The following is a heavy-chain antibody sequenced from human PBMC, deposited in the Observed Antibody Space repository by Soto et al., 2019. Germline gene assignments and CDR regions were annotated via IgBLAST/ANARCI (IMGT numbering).Heavy chain of an antibody. D-gene: IGHD5-12*01. J-gene: IGHJ4*02. V-gene: IGHV1-69*01. CDR1: ATSFSSFV. CDR2: IVPLLGSA. CDR3: ARVFGDSGFDVGGTPIDY. Sequence: QVQLVQSGAEVKKPRSSVKVSCKASATSFSSFVISWVRQAPGQGLEWMGGIVPLLGSATYAQKFQGRVTITADESTSTAYMEMSSLRSEDTATYYCARVFGDSGFDVGGTPIDYWGQGTLVIVSS.